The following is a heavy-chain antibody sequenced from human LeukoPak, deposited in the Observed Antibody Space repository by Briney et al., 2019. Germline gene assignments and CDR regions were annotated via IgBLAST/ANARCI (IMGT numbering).Heavy chain of an antibody. J-gene: IGHJ5*02. Sequence: SETLSLTCTVSGGSISSSSYYWGWIRQPPGKGLEWIGSIYYSGSPYYNPSLKSRVTLSVNTPKNQFSLKLRSVTAADAAVYYCARHWEVGAPNAGLHNWFDPWGQGTLVTVSS. CDR2: IYYSGSP. CDR3: ARHWEVGAPNAGLHNWFDP. D-gene: IGHD1-26*01. V-gene: IGHV4-39*01. CDR1: GGSISSSSYY.